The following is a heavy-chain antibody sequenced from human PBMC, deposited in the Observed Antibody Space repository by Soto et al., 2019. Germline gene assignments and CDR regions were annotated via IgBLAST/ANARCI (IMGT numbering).Heavy chain of an antibody. V-gene: IGHV4-31*03. CDR1: GGSISSGGYY. CDR2: IYYSGST. D-gene: IGHD2-2*01. CDR3: ARATVVPAASFDY. J-gene: IGHJ4*02. Sequence: PSETLSLTCTVSGGSISSGGYYWSWIRQHPGKGLEWIGYIYYSGSTYYNPSLKSRVTISVDTSKNQFSLKLSSVTAADTAVYYCARATVVPAASFDYWGQGTLVTVSS.